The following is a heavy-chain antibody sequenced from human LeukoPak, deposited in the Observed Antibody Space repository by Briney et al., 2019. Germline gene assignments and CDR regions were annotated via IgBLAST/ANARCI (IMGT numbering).Heavy chain of an antibody. J-gene: IGHJ3*02. CDR1: GGSISSYY. V-gene: IGHV4-4*07. CDR3: AREGPDGIVGATRPDAFDI. CDR2: IYTSGST. Sequence: SETLSLTCTVSGGSISSYYWSWIRQPAGKGLEWIGRIYTSGSTNYNPSLKSRVTMSVDTSKNQFSLKLSSVTAADTAVYYCAREGPDGIVGATRPDAFDIWGQGTMVTVSS. D-gene: IGHD1-26*01.